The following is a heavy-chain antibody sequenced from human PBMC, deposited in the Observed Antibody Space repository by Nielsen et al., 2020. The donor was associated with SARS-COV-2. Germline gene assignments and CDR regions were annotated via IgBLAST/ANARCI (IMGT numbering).Heavy chain of an antibody. J-gene: IGHJ4*02. Sequence: GGSLRLSCAASGFTFDDYAMHWVRQAPGKGLEWVSGISWHSGSIGYADSVKGRFTISRVNAKNSLYLQMNSLRAEDTALYYCAKGAGWNYFDYWGQGTLVTVSS. D-gene: IGHD3-3*01. V-gene: IGHV3-9*01. CDR1: GFTFDDYA. CDR2: ISWHSGSI. CDR3: AKGAGWNYFDY.